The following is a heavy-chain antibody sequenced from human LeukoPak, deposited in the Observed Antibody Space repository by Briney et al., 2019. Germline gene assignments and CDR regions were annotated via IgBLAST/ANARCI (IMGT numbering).Heavy chain of an antibody. J-gene: IGHJ5*02. D-gene: IGHD2-15*01. CDR1: GYTFTGYY. CDR3: ARDCSAVSWFDP. V-gene: IGHV1-2*02. Sequence: ASVKVSCKASGYTFTGYYMHWVRQAPGQGLEWMGWINPNSGGTNYAQRFQGRVTMTRDTSISTAYMELSRLRSDDTAVYYCARDCSAVSWFDPWGQGTLVTVSS. CDR2: INPNSGGT.